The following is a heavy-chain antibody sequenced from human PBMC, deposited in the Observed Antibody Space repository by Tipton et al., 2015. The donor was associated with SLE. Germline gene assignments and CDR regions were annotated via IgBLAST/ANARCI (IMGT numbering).Heavy chain of an antibody. V-gene: IGHV4-38-2*02. Sequence: TLSLTCTVSGYSISSGYSWGWIRQPPGKGLEWIGSMFHGGSTYYNPSLKSRITISVDTSKNQFSLKLSSVTAADTAVYHCASSQYCSDSSCYSFDYWGQGSLATVSS. CDR3: ASSQYCSDSSCYSFDY. J-gene: IGHJ4*02. CDR1: GYSISSGYS. CDR2: MFHGGST. D-gene: IGHD2-2*02.